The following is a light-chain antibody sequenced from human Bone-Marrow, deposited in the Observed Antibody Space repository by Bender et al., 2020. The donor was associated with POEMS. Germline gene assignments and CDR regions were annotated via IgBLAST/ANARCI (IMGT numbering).Light chain of an antibody. CDR2: EGT. V-gene: IGLV2-14*02. J-gene: IGLJ3*02. CDR3: SSDTSSGTHWL. Sequence: QSALTQPASVSGSPGQSITISCTGTSSDVGSSYLVSWYQQHPDKAPKLMIYEGTKRPSGVSNRFSGSKSGSTASLTISELQAEDEADYYCSSDTSSGTHWLFGGGTKLTVL. CDR1: SSDVGSSYL.